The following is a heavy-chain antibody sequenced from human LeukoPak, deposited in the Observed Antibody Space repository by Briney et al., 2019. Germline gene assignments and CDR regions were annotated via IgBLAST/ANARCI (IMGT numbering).Heavy chain of an antibody. J-gene: IGHJ3*02. V-gene: IGHV3-21*01. CDR3: ARESVNYYDSSGYEGDAFDI. CDR2: ISSSSSYI. D-gene: IGHD3-22*01. CDR1: GFTFSSYS. Sequence: KPGGSLRLSCAASGFTFSSYSMNWVRQAPGKGLEWVSSISSSSSYIYYADSVKGRFTISRDNAKNSLYLQMNSLRAEDTAVYYCARESVNYYDSSGYEGDAFDIWGQGTMVTVSS.